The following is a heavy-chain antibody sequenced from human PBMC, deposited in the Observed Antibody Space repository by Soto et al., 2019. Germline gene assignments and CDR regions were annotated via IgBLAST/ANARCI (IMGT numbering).Heavy chain of an antibody. V-gene: IGHV4-31*03. CDR2: IYSSGST. D-gene: IGHD3-22*01. J-gene: IGHJ4*02. CDR3: AREPYRDYYYDSSGYYYGPSRGYFDY. CDR1: GGSISSGGYY. Sequence: ASETLSLTCTVSGGSISSGGYYWSWIRQHPGKGLEWIGYIYSSGSTYYNPSLKSRVTISVDTSKNQFSLKLSSVTAADTAVYYCAREPYRDYYYDSSGYYYGPSRGYFDYWGQGTLVTVSS.